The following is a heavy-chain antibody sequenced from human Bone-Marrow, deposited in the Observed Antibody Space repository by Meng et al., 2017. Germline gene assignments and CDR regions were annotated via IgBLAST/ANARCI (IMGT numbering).Heavy chain of an antibody. D-gene: IGHD6-13*01. CDR2: IDTDGSIT. V-gene: IGHV3-74*01. CDR3: ARDLGGIFDY. CDR1: GFTFSSYW. J-gene: IGHJ4*02. Sequence: GGSLRLSCVASGFTFSSYWMHWVRQDPGKGLVWVSRIDTDGSITSYADSVKGRFTMSRDNAKNTLFLQRNSLRAGDTAVYFCARDLGGIFDYWGQGALVTVSS.